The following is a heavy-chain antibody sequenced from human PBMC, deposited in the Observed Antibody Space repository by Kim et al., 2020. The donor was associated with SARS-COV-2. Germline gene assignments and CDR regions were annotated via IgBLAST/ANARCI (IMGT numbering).Heavy chain of an antibody. J-gene: IGHJ3*02. CDR1: GFTFSSYA. CDR3: ARTGGGVAFDI. V-gene: IGHV3-30*04. D-gene: IGHD2-8*01. Sequence: GGSLRLSCAASGFTFSSYAMHWVRQAPGKGLEWVAVISYDGSNKYYADSVKGRFTISRDNSKNTLYLQMNSLRAEDTAVYYCARTGGGVAFDIWGQGTMVTVSS. CDR2: ISYDGSNK.